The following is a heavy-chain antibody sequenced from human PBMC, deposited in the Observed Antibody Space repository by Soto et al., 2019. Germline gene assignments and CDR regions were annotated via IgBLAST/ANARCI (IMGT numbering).Heavy chain of an antibody. V-gene: IGHV3-21*01. CDR1: GFTFRTYN. CDR3: ARQYPSSSRHFDH. D-gene: IGHD2-2*01. CDR2: ISACSSNI. Sequence: EVELVESGGGLAKPGGSLKLSCAASGFTFRTYNMIWVRQALGKGLEWVSSISACSSNIYYAPSVKGRFTISRDNAKNLLYLQINSLRDEDTAVYYCARQYPSSSRHFDHWGQGTLVIVSS. J-gene: IGHJ4*02.